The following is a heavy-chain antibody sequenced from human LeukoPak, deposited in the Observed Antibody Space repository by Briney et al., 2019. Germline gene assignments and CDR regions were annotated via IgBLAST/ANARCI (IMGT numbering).Heavy chain of an antibody. CDR3: ARARSGYDFDY. CDR1: GGSFSGYY. D-gene: IGHD5-12*01. V-gene: IGHV4-34*01. CDR2: NNHSGST. J-gene: IGHJ4*02. Sequence: PSETLSLTCAVYGGSFSGYYWSWIRQPPGKGLEWIGENNHSGSTNYNPSLKSRVTISVDTSKNQFSLKLSSVTAADTAVYYCARARSGYDFDYWGQGTLVTVSS.